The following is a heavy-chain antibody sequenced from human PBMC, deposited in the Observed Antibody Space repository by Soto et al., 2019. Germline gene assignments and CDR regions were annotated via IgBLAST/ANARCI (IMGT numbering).Heavy chain of an antibody. D-gene: IGHD1-26*01. J-gene: IGHJ3*02. V-gene: IGHV4-61*01. Sequence: PSETLSLTCTVSGGSVSSGNYYWSWIRQPPGKGLEWIGYIYYSGSTNYNPSLKSRVTISVDTSKNQFSLKLSSVTAADTAVYYCARDFDSPGRADDIWGQGTMVTVSS. CDR2: IYYSGST. CDR1: GGSVSSGNYY. CDR3: ARDFDSPGRADDI.